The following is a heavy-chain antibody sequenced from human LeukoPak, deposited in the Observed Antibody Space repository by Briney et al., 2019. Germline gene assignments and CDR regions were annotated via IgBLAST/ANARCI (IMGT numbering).Heavy chain of an antibody. D-gene: IGHD1-26*01. CDR2: IYYSGST. CDR3: ARRDGRELPDDY. Sequence: SETLSLTCTVSGGSISYYYWSWIRQPPGKGLKWIGYIYYSGSTNYNPSLKSRVTISVDTSKNQFSLKLSSVTAADTAVYYCARRDGRELPDDYWGQGTLITVSS. CDR1: GGSISYYY. J-gene: IGHJ4*02. V-gene: IGHV4-59*08.